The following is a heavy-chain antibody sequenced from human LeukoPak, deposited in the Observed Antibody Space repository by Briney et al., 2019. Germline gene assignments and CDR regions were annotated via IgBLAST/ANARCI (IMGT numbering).Heavy chain of an antibody. CDR3: TRDGGTYVWGSYRYTGEFDY. Sequence: PGGSLRLSCEASGFTFSTYWMSWVRQAPGKGLEWVGFIRSKAYGGTTEYAASAKGRFTISRDDSKSIAYLQMNSLKTEDTAVYYCTRDGGTYVWGSYRYTGEFDYWGQGTLVTVSS. CDR1: GFTFSTYW. V-gene: IGHV3-49*04. D-gene: IGHD3-16*02. J-gene: IGHJ4*02. CDR2: IRSKAYGGTT.